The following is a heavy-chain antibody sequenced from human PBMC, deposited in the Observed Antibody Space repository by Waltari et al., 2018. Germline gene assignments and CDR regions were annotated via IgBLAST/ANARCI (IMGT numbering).Heavy chain of an antibody. CDR1: GGTFSSYA. V-gene: IGHV1-69*01. D-gene: IGHD6-19*01. J-gene: IGHJ5*02. Sequence: QVQLVQSGAEVKKPGSSVKVSCKASGGTFSSYAISWVRQAPGQGLEWMGGIIPIFGTANYAQKFQGRVTITADESTSTAYMELSSLRSEDTAVYYCARDVENQWLVQGEEDWFDPWGQGTLVTVSS. CDR2: IIPIFGTA. CDR3: ARDVENQWLVQGEEDWFDP.